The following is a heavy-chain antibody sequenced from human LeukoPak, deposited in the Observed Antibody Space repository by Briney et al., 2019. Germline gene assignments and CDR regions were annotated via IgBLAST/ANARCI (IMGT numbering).Heavy chain of an antibody. CDR1: GGFLSSFY. CDR2: IYYSGST. J-gene: IGHJ4*02. CDR3: AGMMAPMEGDFDY. Sequence: PSETLSLTCIVAGGFLSSFYWSWIRQPPGKGLEWIGYIYYSGSTNYNPSLKSRVTISVDTSKNQFSLKLSSVTAADTAVYYCAGMMAPMEGDFDYWGQGTLVTVSS. V-gene: IGHV4-59*01. D-gene: IGHD5-24*01.